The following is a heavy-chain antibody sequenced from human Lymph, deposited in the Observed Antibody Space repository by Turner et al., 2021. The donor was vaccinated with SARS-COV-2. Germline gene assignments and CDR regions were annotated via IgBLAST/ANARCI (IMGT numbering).Heavy chain of an antibody. V-gene: IGHV4-39*01. Sequence: QLQLQESGPGLVKPSGTLSLTCTVAGGPISSRGYYWGWIRQPPGKGLEWIGSIYYSGSTYYNPPLKSRVTISVDTSKNQFSLKLSSVTAADTAVYYCASNYDILTGYYTRNWFDPWGQGTLVTVSS. J-gene: IGHJ5*02. D-gene: IGHD3-9*01. CDR2: IYYSGST. CDR1: GGPISSRGYY. CDR3: ASNYDILTGYYTRNWFDP.